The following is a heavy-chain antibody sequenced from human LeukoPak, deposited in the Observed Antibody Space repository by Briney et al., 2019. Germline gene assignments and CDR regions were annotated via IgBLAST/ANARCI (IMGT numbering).Heavy chain of an antibody. J-gene: IGHJ3*02. D-gene: IGHD5-12*01. CDR1: GGTFSSYA. CDR2: IIPIFGTA. Sequence: SVNVSCKASGGTFSSYAISWVRQAPGQGLEWMGGIIPIFGTANYAQKFQGRVTITADESTSTAYMELSSLRSEDTAVYYCARGSGYETTPLDIWGQGTMVTVSS. V-gene: IGHV1-69*13. CDR3: ARGSGYETTPLDI.